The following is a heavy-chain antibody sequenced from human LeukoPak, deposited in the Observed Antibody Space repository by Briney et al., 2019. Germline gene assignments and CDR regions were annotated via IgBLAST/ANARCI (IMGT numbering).Heavy chain of an antibody. Sequence: SETLSPTCTVSGGSISSYYWSWIRQPPGKGLEWIGYIYYSGSTNYNPSLKSRVTISVDTSKNQFSLKLSSVTAADTAVYYCARGGIAARPPNDQHMDVWSKGTTVTVFS. CDR1: GGSISSYY. V-gene: IGHV4-59*01. J-gene: IGHJ6*03. D-gene: IGHD6-6*01. CDR2: IYYSGST. CDR3: ARGGIAARPPNDQHMDV.